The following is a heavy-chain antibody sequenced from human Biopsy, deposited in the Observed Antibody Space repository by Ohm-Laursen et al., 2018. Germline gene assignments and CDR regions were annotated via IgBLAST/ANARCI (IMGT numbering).Heavy chain of an antibody. J-gene: IGHJ4*02. V-gene: IGHV4-34*08. D-gene: IGHD2-15*01. CDR1: GKTFSDYQ. CDR3: GNEVHGRDY. CDR2: INQSGTT. Sequence: GTLSLTCAVFGKTFSDYQWSWIRQPPGKGLEWIGQINQSGTTNYNPSLKSRVSISADAFKYEFSLRLTSVTAADTAVYFCGNEVHGRDYWGLGAQVTVSS.